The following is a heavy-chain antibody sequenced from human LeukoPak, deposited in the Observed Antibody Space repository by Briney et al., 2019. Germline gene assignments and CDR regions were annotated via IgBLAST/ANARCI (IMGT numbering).Heavy chain of an antibody. CDR2: ISGSGGST. CDR1: GFTFSSYA. D-gene: IGHD6-19*01. J-gene: IGHJ5*02. CDR3: AKDSSGWHNWFDP. V-gene: IGHV3-23*01. Sequence: GGSLRLSCATSGFTFSSYAMSWVRQAPGKGLEWVSAISGSGGSTYYADSVKGRFTISRGNSKNTLYLQMNSLRAEDTAVYYCAKDSSGWHNWFDPWGQGTLVTVSS.